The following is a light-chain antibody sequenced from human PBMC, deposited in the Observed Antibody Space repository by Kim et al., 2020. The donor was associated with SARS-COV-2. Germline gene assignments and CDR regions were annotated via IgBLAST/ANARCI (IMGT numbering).Light chain of an antibody. J-gene: IGLJ2*01. V-gene: IGLV2-14*03. Sequence: QSALTQPASVSGSPGQSITISCTGTSSDIGTYNYVSWYQQLPGKAPKLMIYDVSKRPSGVSNRFSASKSGNTASLTVSGLQAEDEADYYCSSYTSSSTLVFGGGTQLTVL. CDR3: SSYTSSSTLV. CDR1: SSDIGTYNY. CDR2: DVS.